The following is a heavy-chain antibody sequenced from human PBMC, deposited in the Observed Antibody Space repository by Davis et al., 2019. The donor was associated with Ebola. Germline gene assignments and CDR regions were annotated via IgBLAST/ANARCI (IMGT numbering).Heavy chain of an antibody. J-gene: IGHJ4*02. CDR1: GFTFSSYS. CDR2: ISSGSSYI. V-gene: IGHV3-21*04. CDR3: ARVSFSGGDFDY. Sequence: GESLKISCAASGFTFSSYSMNWVRQAPGKGLEWVSSISSGSSYIYYADSVKGRFTISRDNAKNSLYLQMNSLRAEDTAVYYCARVSFSGGDFDYWGQGTLVTVSS. D-gene: IGHD3-16*01.